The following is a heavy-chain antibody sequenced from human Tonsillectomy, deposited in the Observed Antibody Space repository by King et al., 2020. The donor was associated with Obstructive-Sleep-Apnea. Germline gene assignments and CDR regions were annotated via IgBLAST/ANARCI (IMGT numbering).Heavy chain of an antibody. CDR2: IYYRGST. CDR1: GGSISSYY. D-gene: IGHD3-22*01. V-gene: IGHV4-59*01. Sequence: VQLQESGPGLVKPSETLSLTCTVSGGSISSYYWSWIRQPPGKGLEWIGYIYYRGSTNYNPSLKSRVTISVDTSKNQFSLKLSSVTAADTAVYYCARGDDSSDYFFYFDYWGQGTLVTVSS. CDR3: ARGDDSSDYFFYFDY. J-gene: IGHJ4*02.